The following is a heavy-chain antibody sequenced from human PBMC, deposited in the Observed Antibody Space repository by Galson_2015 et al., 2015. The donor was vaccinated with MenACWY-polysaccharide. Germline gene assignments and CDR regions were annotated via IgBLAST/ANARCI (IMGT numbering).Heavy chain of an antibody. Sequence: SLRLSCAASGFSISTYWMHWVRQVPGKGLMWVSRINSDGSSATYADSVRGRLTFSRDNAKNTVYLQLSSLRVEDTAVYYCARGFCSGGTCLRWDDAFDFRGQGTMVIVSS. D-gene: IGHD2-15*01. CDR1: GFSISTYW. CDR2: INSDGSSA. CDR3: ARGFCSGGTCLRWDDAFDF. J-gene: IGHJ3*01. V-gene: IGHV3-74*03.